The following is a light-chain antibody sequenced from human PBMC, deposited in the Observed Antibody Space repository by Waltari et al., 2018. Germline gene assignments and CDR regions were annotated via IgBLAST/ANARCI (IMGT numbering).Light chain of an antibody. CDR3: QQYYSPPLT. CDR2: WAS. Sequence: DIVMTQSPDSLALSLGERATINCKSSQSVLYSSNNKTYLAWYQQKPGQPPKLLISWASTRESGVPDRFSGSGSGTDFTLTISSLQAEDVAVYYCQQYYSPPLTFGGGTKVEIK. V-gene: IGKV4-1*01. J-gene: IGKJ4*01. CDR1: QSVLYSSNNKTY.